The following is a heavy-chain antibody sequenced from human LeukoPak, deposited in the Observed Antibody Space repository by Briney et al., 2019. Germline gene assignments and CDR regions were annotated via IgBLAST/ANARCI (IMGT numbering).Heavy chain of an antibody. V-gene: IGHV4-39*07. Sequence: SETLSLTCTVSGGSISSSSYYWGWIRQPPGKGLEWIGSIYYSGSTYYNPSLKSRVTISVDTSKNQFSLKLSSVTAADTAVYYCARCEGDSSSWYEFGGQGTLVTVSS. CDR2: IYYSGST. D-gene: IGHD6-13*01. CDR1: GGSISSSSYY. CDR3: ARCEGDSSSWYEF. J-gene: IGHJ4*02.